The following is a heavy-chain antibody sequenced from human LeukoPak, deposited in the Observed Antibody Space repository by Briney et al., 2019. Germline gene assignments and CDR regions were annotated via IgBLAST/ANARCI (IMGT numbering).Heavy chain of an antibody. CDR1: GYTFTSYD. J-gene: IGHJ4*02. CDR2: MTPNSGNT. CDR3: ARLYSSGWYVGRGHFDY. V-gene: IGHV1-8*01. Sequence: GASVKVSCKASGYTFTSYDISWGRQATGHGIELMGWMTPNSGNTGYAQKFQGRVTMTRNTSISTAYMELSRLRSDDTAVYYCARLYSSGWYVGRGHFDYRGQGTLVTVSS. D-gene: IGHD6-19*01.